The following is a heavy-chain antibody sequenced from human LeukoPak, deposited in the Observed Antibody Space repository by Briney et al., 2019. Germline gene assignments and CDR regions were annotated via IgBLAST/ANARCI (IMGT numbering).Heavy chain of an antibody. Sequence: SETLSLTCTVSGVSISSSNSYWGWIRQPPGKGLEWIGSIYYSGNTYYNASLKSQVSISIDTSKNQFPLRLTSVTAADTAVYYCARRRARGYYYGSGSYYWFDPWGQGTLVTVSS. V-gene: IGHV4-39*01. CDR1: GVSISSSNSY. J-gene: IGHJ5*02. CDR2: IYYSGNT. CDR3: ARRRARGYYYGSGSYYWFDP. D-gene: IGHD3-10*01.